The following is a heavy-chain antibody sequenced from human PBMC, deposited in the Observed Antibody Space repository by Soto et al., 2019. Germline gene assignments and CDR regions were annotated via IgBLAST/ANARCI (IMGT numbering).Heavy chain of an antibody. D-gene: IGHD6-13*01. J-gene: IGHJ6*02. CDR3: ARDRLAAAGNIDYYYYGMDV. V-gene: IGHV3-13*01. Sequence: SGGSLRLSCAASGFTFSSYDMHWVRQATGKGLEWVSAIGTAGDTYYPGSVKGRFTISRENAKNSLYLQMNSLRAEDTAVYYCARDRLAAAGNIDYYYYGMDVWGQGTTVTVSS. CDR1: GFTFSSYD. CDR2: IGTAGDT.